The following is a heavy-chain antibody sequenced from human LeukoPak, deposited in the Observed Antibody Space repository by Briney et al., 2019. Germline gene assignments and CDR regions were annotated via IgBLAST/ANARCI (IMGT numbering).Heavy chain of an antibody. CDR3: ARAYSPYYFDY. D-gene: IGHD2-15*01. Sequence: GRSLRLSCAASGFTFSSYGMHWVRQAPGKGLEWVAVIWYDGSNKYCADSVKGRFTISRDNSKNTLYLQMNSLRAEDTAVYYCARAYSPYYFDYWGQGTLVTVSS. V-gene: IGHV3-33*01. CDR1: GFTFSSYG. J-gene: IGHJ4*02. CDR2: IWYDGSNK.